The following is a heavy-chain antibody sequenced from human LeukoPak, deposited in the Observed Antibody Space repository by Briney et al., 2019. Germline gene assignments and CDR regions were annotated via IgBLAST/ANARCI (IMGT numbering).Heavy chain of an antibody. D-gene: IGHD2-15*01. J-gene: IGHJ6*02. CDR1: GYTFTSYD. CDR2: MNPNSGNT. Sequence: ASVRVSFKASGYTFTSYDINWVRQATGQGLEWMGWMNPNSGNTGYAQKFQGRVTMTTNTSISTGYMELSSLRSEDTAVYYCARYCSGGGCYFNYYYGMDVWGQGTTVTVSS. V-gene: IGHV1-8*01. CDR3: ARYCSGGGCYFNYYYGMDV.